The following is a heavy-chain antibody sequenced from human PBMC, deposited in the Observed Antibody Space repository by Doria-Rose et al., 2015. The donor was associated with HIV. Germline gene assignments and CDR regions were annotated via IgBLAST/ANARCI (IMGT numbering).Heavy chain of an antibody. CDR1: GFSFESYA. D-gene: IGHD3-3*01. V-gene: IGHV3-9*01. CDR3: AKAPIIGPKYYFYMDV. Sequence: LVQPGRSLRLSCVGSGFSFESYALHWVRLAPGKGLEWVAGISWDSGAKGNADSVEGRLTISRDNAKKSVYLEMRSLRPEDTAFYYCAKAPIIGPKYYFYMDVWGKGTSVTVSS. J-gene: IGHJ6*03. CDR2: ISWDSGAK.